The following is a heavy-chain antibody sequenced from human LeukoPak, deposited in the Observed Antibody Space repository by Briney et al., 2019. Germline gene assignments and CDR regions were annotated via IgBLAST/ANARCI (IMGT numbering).Heavy chain of an antibody. CDR3: TTLDSGTIFFYYYYMDV. V-gene: IGHV3-15*01. CDR1: GFTFSNAW. Sequence: PGGSLRLSCAASGFTFSNAWMSWVRQAPGKGLEWVGRIKSKTDGGTTDYAAPVKGRFTISRDDSKNTLYLQMNSLKTEDTAVYYCTTLDSGTIFFYYYYMDVWGKGTTVTVSS. D-gene: IGHD3-9*01. J-gene: IGHJ6*03. CDR2: IKSKTDGGTT.